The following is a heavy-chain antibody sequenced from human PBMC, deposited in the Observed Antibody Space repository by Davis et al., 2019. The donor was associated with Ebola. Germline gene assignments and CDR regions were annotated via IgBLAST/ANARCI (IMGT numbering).Heavy chain of an antibody. CDR2: VHGGNGNT. J-gene: IGHJ4*02. CDR3: ARATFGYNSGWYADY. V-gene: IGHV1-3*01. Sequence: AASVKVSCKPSGGTFSSYTINWVRQAPGQRLEWMGWVHGGNGNTKYSQRFQGRVTISTDTSASTVYLDLTSLRSDDTAVFYCARATFGYNSGWYADYWGPGSLVTVSS. CDR1: GGTFSSYT. D-gene: IGHD6-19*01.